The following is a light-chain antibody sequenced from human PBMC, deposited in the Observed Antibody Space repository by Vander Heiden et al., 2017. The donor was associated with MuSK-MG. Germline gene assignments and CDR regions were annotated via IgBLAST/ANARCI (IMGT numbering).Light chain of an antibody. CDR2: DAS. CDR3: QQYDKLPRKCT. Sequence: DIQMTQSPSSLSASVGDRVTITCQASQDISNYLTWYQQKPGKAPKLLIYDASNLETGVPSRFSGSGSGTEFTFTISSLQPEDIATYYCQQYDKLPRKCTFGRGTKVDIK. J-gene: IGKJ3*01. CDR1: QDISNY. V-gene: IGKV1-33*01.